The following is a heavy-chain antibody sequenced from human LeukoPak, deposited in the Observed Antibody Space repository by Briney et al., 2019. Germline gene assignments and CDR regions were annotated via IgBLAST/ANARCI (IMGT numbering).Heavy chain of an antibody. CDR2: ISYDGSNK. CDR1: GFTFSSYA. D-gene: IGHD6-19*01. V-gene: IGHV3-30-3*01. Sequence: GGSLRLSCEASGFTFSSYAMHWVRQAPGKGLGWVAVISYDGSNKYYADSVKGRFTISRDNSKNTLYLQMNSLRAEDTAVYYCARDLLEYSSGWYSFFDYWGQGTLVTVSS. CDR3: ARDLLEYSSGWYSFFDY. J-gene: IGHJ4*02.